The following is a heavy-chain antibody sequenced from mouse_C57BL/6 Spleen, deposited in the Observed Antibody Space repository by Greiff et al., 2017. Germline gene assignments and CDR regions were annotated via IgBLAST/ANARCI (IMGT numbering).Heavy chain of an antibody. D-gene: IGHD1-2*01. V-gene: IGHV1-64*01. CDR1: GYTFTSYW. J-gene: IGHJ2*01. Sequence: QVQLQQPGAELVKPGASVKLSCKASGYTFTSYWMHWVKQRPGQGLEWIGMIHPNSGSTNYNEKFKSKATLTVDKSSSTAYMQLSSLTSEDSAVXYCARFFDHGGGNYFDYWGQGTTLTVSS. CDR2: IHPNSGST. CDR3: ARFFDHGGGNYFDY.